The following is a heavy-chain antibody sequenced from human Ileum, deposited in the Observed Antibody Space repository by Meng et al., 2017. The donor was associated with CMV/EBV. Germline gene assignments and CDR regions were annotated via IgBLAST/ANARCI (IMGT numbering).Heavy chain of an antibody. CDR1: GGSISSSSYY. V-gene: IGHV4-39*01. Sequence: GSLRLSCTVPGGSISSSSYYWGWIRQPPGKGLEWLGTIYYSGSTYYNPSLKSRVTISIDMSKNQFSLKLNSVTAADTAVYYCARLRLAARWFDYWGQGTLVTVSS. CDR3: ARLRLAARWFDY. J-gene: IGHJ4*02. CDR2: IYYSGST. D-gene: IGHD6-6*01.